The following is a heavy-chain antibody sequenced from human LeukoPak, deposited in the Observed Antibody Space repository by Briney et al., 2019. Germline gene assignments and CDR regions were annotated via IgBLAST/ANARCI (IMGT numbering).Heavy chain of an antibody. J-gene: IGHJ6*03. V-gene: IGHV1-18*01. CDR1: GYTFTTYG. CDR3: ARYSSGYYYYYYYMDV. Sequence: ASVKVSCEASGYTFTTYGISWVRQAPGQGLEWMGWISAYNGNTNYAQKFQGRVTMTTDTSTSTAYMELRSLRSDDTAVYYCARYSSGYYYYYYYMDVWGKGTTVTVSS. D-gene: IGHD3-22*01. CDR2: ISAYNGNT.